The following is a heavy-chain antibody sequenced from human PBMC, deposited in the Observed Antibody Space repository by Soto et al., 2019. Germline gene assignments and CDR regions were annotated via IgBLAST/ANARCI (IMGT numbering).Heavy chain of an antibody. J-gene: IGHJ6*02. CDR3: ASDGQAAYYYYGMDV. CDR1: GYTFTNYG. Sequence: QVQVVHSADEVKKPGASVKVSCKASGYTFTNYGLSWARQSPGHGLEWMGWISGYNGNTKYAEKFQGRVTMTTDTSTSTAHMELRSLRSDDTAVYYCASDGQAAYYYYGMDVWGQGTAVTVSS. CDR2: ISGYNGNT. V-gene: IGHV1-18*01. D-gene: IGHD3-16*01.